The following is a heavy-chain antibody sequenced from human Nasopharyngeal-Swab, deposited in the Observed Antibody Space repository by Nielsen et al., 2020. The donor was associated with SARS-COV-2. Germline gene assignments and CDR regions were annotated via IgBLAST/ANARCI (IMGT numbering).Heavy chain of an antibody. J-gene: IGHJ6*02. CDR3: ARTATGNYYYYYGMDV. CDR1: GYTFTGYY. D-gene: IGHD5-12*01. V-gene: IGHV1-8*02. Sequence: ASVKVSCKASGYTFTGYYMHWVRQAPGQGLEWMGWMNPNSGNTGYAQKFQGRVTMTRNTSISTAYMELSSLRSEDTAVYYCARTATGNYYYYYGMDVWGQGTTVTVSS. CDR2: MNPNSGNT.